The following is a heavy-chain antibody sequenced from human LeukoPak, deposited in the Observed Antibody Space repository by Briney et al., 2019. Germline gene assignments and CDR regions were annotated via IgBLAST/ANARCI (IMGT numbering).Heavy chain of an antibody. V-gene: IGHV3-23*01. J-gene: IGHJ6*02. CDR1: GFTFSSYA. CDR2: ISGSGGST. D-gene: IGHD3-3*02. Sequence: GGSLRLSCAASGFTFSSYAMSWVRQAPGKGLEWVSAISGSGGSTYYADSVKGRFTISRDNSKNTLYLQMNSLRAEDTAVYYCGKHFPPIQSTPFYYYYGMDVWGQGTTVTVSS. CDR3: GKHFPPIQSTPFYYYYGMDV.